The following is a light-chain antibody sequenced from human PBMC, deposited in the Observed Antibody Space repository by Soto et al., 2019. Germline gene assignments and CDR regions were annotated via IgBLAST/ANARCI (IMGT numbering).Light chain of an antibody. CDR3: QKRSLLFT. Sequence: EIVLTQSPATLSLSPGERATLSCRTSQSVGSSLAWYQQKPGQPPRLLIYDSSNRATGIPGRFSGSGSGTDFTLTISSLEPADFAVYYCQKRSLLFTFGAGTKVDIK. V-gene: IGKV3-11*01. CDR2: DSS. CDR1: QSVGSS. J-gene: IGKJ4*01.